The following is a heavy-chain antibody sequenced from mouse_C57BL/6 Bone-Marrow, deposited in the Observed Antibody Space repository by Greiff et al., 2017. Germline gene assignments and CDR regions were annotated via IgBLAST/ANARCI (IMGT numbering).Heavy chain of an antibody. Sequence: QVQLQQPGAELVKPGASVKLSCKASGYTFTSYWMPWVKQRPGRGLEWIGRIDPNSGGTKYNEKFKSKATLTVDKPSRTAYMQLSSLTSEDSAVYYCALPNYDGSSYLRYFGGWGTGTTVTVAS. D-gene: IGHD1-1*01. J-gene: IGHJ1*03. V-gene: IGHV1-72*01. CDR2: IDPNSGGT. CDR3: ALPNYDGSSYLRYFGG. CDR1: GYTFTSYW.